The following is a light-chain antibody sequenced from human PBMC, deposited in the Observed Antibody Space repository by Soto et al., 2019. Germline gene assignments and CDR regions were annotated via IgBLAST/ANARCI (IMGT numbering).Light chain of an antibody. CDR2: AAS. CDR1: QDISTW. CDR3: QQSNSFPWT. J-gene: IGKJ1*01. Sequence: DIQMTQSPSSVSASVGDRVTVTCRASQDISTWLAWYQQKPGKAPSLLIYAASSLQTGVPSRFSGSGSGTDFTLTISNLQPEDFATYYYQQSNSFPWTFGQGTKVEIK. V-gene: IGKV1-12*02.